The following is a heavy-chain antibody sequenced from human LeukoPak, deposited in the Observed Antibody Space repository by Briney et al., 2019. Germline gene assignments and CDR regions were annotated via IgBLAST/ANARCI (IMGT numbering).Heavy chain of an antibody. CDR2: IYYSGST. Sequence: SETLSLTCTVSGGSISSSSYYWGWIRQPPGKGLEWIGSIYYSGSTYYNPSLKSRVTISVDTSKNQFSLKLSSVTAADTAVYYCARLGGSWYADGLYYFDYWGQGTLVTVSS. D-gene: IGHD6-13*01. V-gene: IGHV4-39*07. CDR3: ARLGGSWYADGLYYFDY. J-gene: IGHJ4*02. CDR1: GGSISSSSYY.